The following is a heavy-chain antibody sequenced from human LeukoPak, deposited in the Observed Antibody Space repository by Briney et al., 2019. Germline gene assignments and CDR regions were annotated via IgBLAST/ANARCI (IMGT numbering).Heavy chain of an antibody. CDR1: GGSISSGGYY. J-gene: IGHJ2*01. Sequence: SETLSLTCTVSGGSISSGGYYWGWIRQPAGKGLEWIGRIYTSGSTNYNPSLKSRVTISVDTSKNQFSLKLSSVTAADTAVYYRARLPLRRGEYFDLWGRGTLVTVSS. D-gene: IGHD4-17*01. CDR2: IYTSGST. V-gene: IGHV4-61*02. CDR3: ARLPLRRGEYFDL.